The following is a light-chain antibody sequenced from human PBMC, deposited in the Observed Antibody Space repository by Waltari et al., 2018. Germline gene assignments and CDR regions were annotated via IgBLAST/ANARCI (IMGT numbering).Light chain of an antibody. CDR1: QTVLYSSDNNNY. Sequence: DIVMTQSPDSLAESLGERATINCKSSQTVLYSSDNNNYLAWYQQKLGQPPKLLIYWASTRASGVPARFSGSGSGTDFTLTISSLQAEDVAVYYCQQYYDTPRTFGQGTRVEIK. CDR3: QQYYDTPRT. V-gene: IGKV4-1*01. J-gene: IGKJ1*01. CDR2: WAS.